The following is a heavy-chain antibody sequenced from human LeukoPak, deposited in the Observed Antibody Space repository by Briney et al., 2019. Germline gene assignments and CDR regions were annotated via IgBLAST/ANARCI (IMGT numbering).Heavy chain of an antibody. CDR2: ISGSGGST. CDR1: GFTFSSYA. Sequence: GGSLRLSCAASGFTFSSYAMSWVRQAPGKGLEWVSAISGSGGSTYYADSVKGRFTICRDNSKNTMYLQMNSLRAEDTAVYYCAKDHYYDSSGYFDYWGQGTLVTVSS. D-gene: IGHD3-22*01. CDR3: AKDHYYDSSGYFDY. V-gene: IGHV3-23*01. J-gene: IGHJ4*02.